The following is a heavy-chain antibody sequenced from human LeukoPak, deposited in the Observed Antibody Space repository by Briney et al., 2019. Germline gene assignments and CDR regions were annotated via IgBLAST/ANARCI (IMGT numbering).Heavy chain of an antibody. CDR3: ARPGGCPTDY. V-gene: IGHV4-39*01. Sequence: SETLSLTCTVSGGSISSSNYYWGWIRQPPGKGLEWIGSIYYSGSTYYNPSLKSRVTISADTSKNQFSLKLSSVTAADTAVYYCARPGGCPTDYWGQGTLVTVSS. CDR2: IYYSGST. CDR1: GGSISSSNYY. D-gene: IGHD4-23*01. J-gene: IGHJ4*02.